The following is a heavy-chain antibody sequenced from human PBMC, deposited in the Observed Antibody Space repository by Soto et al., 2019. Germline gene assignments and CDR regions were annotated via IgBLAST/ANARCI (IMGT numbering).Heavy chain of an antibody. CDR3: ARDHPDYGSGRDYYYYGMDV. CDR2: ISSSSSTI. Sequence: GGSLRLSCAASGFTFSSYSMNWVRQAPGKGLEWVSYISSSSSTIYYADSVKGRFTISRGNAKNSLYLQMNSLRDEDTAVYYCARDHPDYGSGRDYYYYGMDVWGQGTTVTVSS. D-gene: IGHD3-10*01. J-gene: IGHJ6*02. V-gene: IGHV3-48*02. CDR1: GFTFSSYS.